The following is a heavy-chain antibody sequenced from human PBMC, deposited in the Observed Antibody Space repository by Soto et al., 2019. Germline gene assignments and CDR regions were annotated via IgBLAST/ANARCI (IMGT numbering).Heavy chain of an antibody. CDR1: GGTFSSYA. CDR2: IVPIVDTS. D-gene: IGHD5-12*01. Sequence: QVQLVQSGAEVRQPASSVKVSCKTSGGTFSSYAISWVRQAPGQGLEWMGGIVPIVDTSTYAQKFQGRVTITAEDSTSTVYMELSSRRSDDTAVYYCVRVVAIPGYPDNWGQGTLVTVSS. CDR3: VRVVAIPGYPDN. J-gene: IGHJ4*02. V-gene: IGHV1-69*12.